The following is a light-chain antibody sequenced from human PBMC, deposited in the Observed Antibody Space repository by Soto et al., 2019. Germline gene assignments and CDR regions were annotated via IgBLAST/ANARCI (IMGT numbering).Light chain of an antibody. CDR3: QQANSPPLT. CDR1: QSISGW. Sequence: DIQMTQSPSTLSASVGDRVTITCRASQSISGWLAWYQQKPGKAPKLLMFDTFSLESGVPSRFSGSGSGTEFTLTISNLQPEDFATYYCQQANSPPLTFGGGTKVDIK. CDR2: DTF. V-gene: IGKV1-5*01. J-gene: IGKJ4*01.